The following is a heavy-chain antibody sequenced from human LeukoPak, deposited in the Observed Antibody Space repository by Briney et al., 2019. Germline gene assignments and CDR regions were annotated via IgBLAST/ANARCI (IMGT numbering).Heavy chain of an antibody. D-gene: IGHD2-2*02. CDR2: ISGSGGST. V-gene: IGHV3-23*01. Sequence: PGGSLRLSCAASGFTFSSYTMSWVCQAPGKGLEWVSGISGSGGSTYYADSVKGRFTISRDNSKNTLYLQMNSLRAEDTAVYYCAKQGSTAIRGYFDYWGQGTLVTVSS. CDR1: GFTFSSYT. J-gene: IGHJ4*02. CDR3: AKQGSTAIRGYFDY.